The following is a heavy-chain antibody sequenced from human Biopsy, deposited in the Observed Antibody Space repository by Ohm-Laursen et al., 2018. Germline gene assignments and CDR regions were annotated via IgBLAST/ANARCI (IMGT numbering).Heavy chain of an antibody. V-gene: IGHV4-38-2*01. D-gene: IGHD2/OR15-2a*01. CDR2: VYDSGKR. J-gene: IGHJ6*02. CDR3: ARSTNSTGWPCYYFYCMDV. CDR1: GFSISSGYY. Sequence: SLTLSLTCAVSGFSISSGYYWGWIRQPPGKGLEWIGSVYDSGKRYYNPSLKSRVTISVDVSKNELSLKLSSVNAADTAVYYCARSTNSTGWPCYYFYCMDVWGQGTTVTVSS.